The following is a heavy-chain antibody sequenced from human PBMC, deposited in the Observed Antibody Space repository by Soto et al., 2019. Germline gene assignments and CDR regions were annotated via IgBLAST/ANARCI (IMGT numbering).Heavy chain of an antibody. CDR3: ARDYRSGDRYYYGMDV. V-gene: IGHV1-2*02. CDR2: INPNSGGP. D-gene: IGHD3-3*01. J-gene: IGHJ6*02. CDR1: GYTFTGYY. Sequence: ASVKVSCKASGYTFTGYYIHWVRQAPGQRLEWMGYINPNSGGPNYAQKFQGRVTMTGDTSISTAYMELSRLRSDDTAVYFCARDYRSGDRYYYGMDVWGQGTTVTVSS.